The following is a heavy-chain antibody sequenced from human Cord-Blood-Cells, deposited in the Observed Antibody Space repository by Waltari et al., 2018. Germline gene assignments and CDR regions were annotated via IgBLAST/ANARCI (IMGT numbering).Heavy chain of an antibody. D-gene: IGHD5-18*01. CDR1: GFPFDDYA. J-gene: IGHJ4*02. CDR2: ISWNSGSI. V-gene: IGHV3-9*01. Sequence: EVQLVESGGGLVQPGRSLRLSCAASGFPFDDYAIHWVRQAPGKGLEWVSGISWNSGSIGYADSVKGRFTISRDNAKNSLYLQMNSLRAEDTALYYCAKARYSYGYEFDYWGQGTLVTVSS. CDR3: AKARYSYGYEFDY.